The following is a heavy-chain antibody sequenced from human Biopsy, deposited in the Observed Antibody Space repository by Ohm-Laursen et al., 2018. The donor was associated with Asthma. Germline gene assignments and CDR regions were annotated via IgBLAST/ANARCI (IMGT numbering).Heavy chain of an antibody. CDR2: IIPIFGTA. CDR1: DYMFPRYY. D-gene: IGHD7-27*01. Sequence: ESSVKVSCKVSDYMFPRYYISWVRQAPGQGLEWMGGIIPIFGTANYAQKFQGRVTITADESTSTAYMELSSLRSEDTAVYYCARSSHINWGGYFDYWGQGTLVTVSS. CDR3: ARSSHINWGGYFDY. V-gene: IGHV1-69*01. J-gene: IGHJ4*02.